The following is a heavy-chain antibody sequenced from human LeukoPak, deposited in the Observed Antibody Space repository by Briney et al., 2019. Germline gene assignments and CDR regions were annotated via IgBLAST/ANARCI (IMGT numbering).Heavy chain of an antibody. CDR3: ARDWAGTTSELYYYYYYMDV. D-gene: IGHD1-7*01. CDR2: ISSGSRNI. CDR1: SFTFCGYS. Sequence: AWVSLSFSCAASSFTFCGYSMNWHRHAPGQGLEWGSSISSGSRNIYYAVSVKGTFTISRSNAKNSLYLQMNRLRAEDTAVYYCARDWAGTTSELYYYYYYMDVWGKGTTVTVSS. V-gene: IGHV3-21*01. J-gene: IGHJ6*03.